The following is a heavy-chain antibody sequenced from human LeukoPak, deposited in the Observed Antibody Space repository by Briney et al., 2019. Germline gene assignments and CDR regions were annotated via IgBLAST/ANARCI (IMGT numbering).Heavy chain of an antibody. D-gene: IGHD3-22*01. CDR3: ARAVKATDSSGYYGLNWFDP. CDR2: IYHSGNT. V-gene: IGHV4-4*02. J-gene: IGHJ5*02. CDR1: GGSISSSNW. Sequence: SGTLSLTCAVSGGSISSSNWWSWVRQPPGKGLEWIGEIYHSGNTYYNPSLKSRVSISVDTSKNQVFLMLSSVTAADTARYYCARAVKATDSSGYYGLNWFDPWGQGTLVTVSS.